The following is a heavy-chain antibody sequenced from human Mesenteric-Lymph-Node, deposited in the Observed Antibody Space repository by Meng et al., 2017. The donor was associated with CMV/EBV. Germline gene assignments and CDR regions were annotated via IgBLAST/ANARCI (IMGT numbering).Heavy chain of an antibody. CDR1: GGSISSYY. J-gene: IGHJ6*02. D-gene: IGHD5-12*01. CDR3: ARDVGYSGYDPKFSYYGMDV. Sequence: SETLSLTCTVSGGSISSYYWTWIRQPPGKGLEWIGYIHSSGSTKYNPSLKSRVTISIDRSKTHFSLRLTSVTAADTAVYYCARDVGYSGYDPKFSYYGMDVWGQGTTVTVSS. CDR2: IHSSGST. V-gene: IGHV4-59*01.